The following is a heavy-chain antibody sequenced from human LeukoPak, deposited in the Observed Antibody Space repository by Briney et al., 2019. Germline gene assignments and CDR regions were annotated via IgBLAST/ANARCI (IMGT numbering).Heavy chain of an antibody. CDR2: IIPILGIA. CDR1: GGTFSSYA. CDR3: ASRYCSSTSCYSGPYYY. D-gene: IGHD2-2*02. J-gene: IGHJ4*02. Sequence: ASVKVSCKASGGTFSSYAISWVRQAPGQGLEWMGRIIPILGIANYAQKFQGRVTITADKSTSTAYMELSSLRSEDTAVYYCASRYCSSTSCYSGPYYYWGQGTLVTVSP. V-gene: IGHV1-69*04.